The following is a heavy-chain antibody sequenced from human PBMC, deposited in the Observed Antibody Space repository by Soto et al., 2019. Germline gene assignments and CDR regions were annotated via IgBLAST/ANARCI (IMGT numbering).Heavy chain of an antibody. V-gene: IGHV4-34*01. CDR1: GGSFSGYY. CDR3: ARGLGCSGGSSYSSNWFDP. J-gene: IGHJ5*02. Sequence: SETLSVTCAVYGGSFSGYYWSWIRQPPGKGLEWIGEINHSGSTNYNPSLKSRVTISVDTSKNQFSLKLSSVTAADTAVYYCARGLGCSGGSSYSSNWFDPWGQGTLVTVSS. D-gene: IGHD2-15*01. CDR2: INHSGST.